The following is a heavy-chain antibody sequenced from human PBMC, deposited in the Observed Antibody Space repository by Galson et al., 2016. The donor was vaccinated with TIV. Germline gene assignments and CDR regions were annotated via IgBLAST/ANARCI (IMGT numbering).Heavy chain of an antibody. J-gene: IGHJ3*02. V-gene: IGHV5-51*01. Sequence: QSGAEVKKPGESLRISCKGSGYSFTTFWIGWVRQMPGKGLEWMGVIYPEDSDTRYSPSFQGQVTISADKSIRTAYLQWSSLKASDTAIYYCAKIGYCYSTTDCYAYDAFHIWGQGTMVSVSS. D-gene: IGHD2-2*03. CDR1: GYSFTTFW. CDR3: AKIGYCYSTTDCYAYDAFHI. CDR2: IYPEDSDT.